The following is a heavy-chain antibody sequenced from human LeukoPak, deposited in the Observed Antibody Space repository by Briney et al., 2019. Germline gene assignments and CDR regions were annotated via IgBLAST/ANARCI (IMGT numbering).Heavy chain of an antibody. J-gene: IGHJ6*04. CDR1: GGSISSYY. V-gene: IGHV4-59*01. D-gene: IGHD6-13*01. Sequence: PSETLSLTCTVSGGSISSYYWSWIRQPPGKGLEWIGYIYYSGSTNYNPSLKSRVTISVDTSKNQFSLKLSSVTAADTAVYYCARDWRIAAAGDYYYYGMDVWGKGTTVTVSS. CDR2: IYYSGST. CDR3: ARDWRIAAAGDYYYYGMDV.